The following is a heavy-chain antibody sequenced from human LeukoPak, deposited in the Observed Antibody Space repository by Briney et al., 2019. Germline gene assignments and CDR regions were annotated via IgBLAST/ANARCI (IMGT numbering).Heavy chain of an antibody. D-gene: IGHD4-23*01. Sequence: PGGSLRLSCAASTFTLSTYGMSWVRQAPGKGLEWVSALGGSSGSTHYADSVKGRFTISRDDSKNTLYLHMNSLRAEDTAIYYCAKGQYGRHSLIEYWGQGTLVTVSS. CDR1: TFTLSTYG. CDR3: AKGQYGRHSLIEY. CDR2: LGGSSGST. V-gene: IGHV3-23*01. J-gene: IGHJ4*02.